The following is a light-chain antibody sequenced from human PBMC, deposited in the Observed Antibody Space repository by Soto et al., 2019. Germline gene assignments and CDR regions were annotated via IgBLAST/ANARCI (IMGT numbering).Light chain of an antibody. CDR1: SSDVGGNKY. V-gene: IGLV2-14*03. CDR3: SAFTGTSYV. Sequence: QSALTQPAAVSGSPVQSITISCTGTSSDVGGNKYVSWYQQYPGKAPKLMICDVSNRPSGVSNRFSGSKSGNTASLTISGLQAEDEADYYCSAFTGTSYVFGTGTKVTVL. CDR2: DVS. J-gene: IGLJ1*01.